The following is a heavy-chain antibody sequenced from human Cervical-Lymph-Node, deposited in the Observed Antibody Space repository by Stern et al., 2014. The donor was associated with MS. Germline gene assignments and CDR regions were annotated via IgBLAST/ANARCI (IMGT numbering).Heavy chain of an antibody. J-gene: IGHJ5*02. CDR3: ARGATQAFDP. CDR1: GGSISSYY. CDR2: IYYSGST. Sequence: QVQLQESGPGLVKPSETLSLTCTVSGGSISSYYWSWIRPPPGKGLEWIWYIYYSGSTNYNPSLKSRVTISVDTSKNQFSLKLSSVTAADTAVYYCARGATQAFDPWGQGTLVTVSS. V-gene: IGHV4-59*01.